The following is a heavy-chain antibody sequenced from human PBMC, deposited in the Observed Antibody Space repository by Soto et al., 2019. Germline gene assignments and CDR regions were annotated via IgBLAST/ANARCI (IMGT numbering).Heavy chain of an antibody. CDR1: GHTLTELS. CDR2: CDPEDGET. D-gene: IGHD1-1*01. V-gene: IGHV1-24*01. Sequence: QVQLLQSGAEVKKPGASVKVSCKVSGHTLTELSMHWVRQAPGRGLEWMGGCDPEDGETIFSQKFQGRVTMTEDTSTDPTYMELPTLRSEDTAVYYCAAGGTRWLHSAFDYWGQGTLVSSSS. J-gene: IGHJ4*02. CDR3: AAGGTRWLHSAFDY.